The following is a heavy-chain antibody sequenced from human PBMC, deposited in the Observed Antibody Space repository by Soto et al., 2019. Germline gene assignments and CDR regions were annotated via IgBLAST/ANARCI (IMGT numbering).Heavy chain of an antibody. CDR3: ARAYYYDSSGWYYFDY. Sequence: SETLSLTCTVSGGSISSGGYYWSWIRQHPGKGLEWIGYIYYSGSTYYNPSLKSRVTISVDTSKNQFSLKLSSVTAADTAVYYCARAYYYDSSGWYYFDYWGQGTLVTVSS. CDR1: GGSISSGGYY. V-gene: IGHV4-31*03. J-gene: IGHJ4*02. CDR2: IYYSGST. D-gene: IGHD3-22*01.